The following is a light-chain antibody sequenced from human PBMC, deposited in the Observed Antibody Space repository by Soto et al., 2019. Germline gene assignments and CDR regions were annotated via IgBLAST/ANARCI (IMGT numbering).Light chain of an antibody. J-gene: IGLJ1*01. CDR3: CSYAGSSTFAYV. CDR2: EGS. V-gene: IGLV2-23*03. CDR1: SSDVGSYNL. Sequence: QSALTQPASVSGSPGQSITISCTGTSSDVGSYNLVSWYQQHPGKAPKLMIYEGSKRPSGVFNRFSGSKSGNTASLTISGLQAEDEADYYCCSYAGSSTFAYVFGTGTKVTVL.